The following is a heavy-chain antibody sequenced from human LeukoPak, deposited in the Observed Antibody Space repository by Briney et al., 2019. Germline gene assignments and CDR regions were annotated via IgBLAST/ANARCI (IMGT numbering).Heavy chain of an antibody. CDR2: INHSGST. V-gene: IGHV4-34*01. CDR1: GGSFSGYY. Sequence: SETLSLTCAVYGGSFSGYYWTWIRQPPGKGPEWIGEINHSGSTNYNPSLKSRVTISVDTSNNQFSLKLSSLTAADTAVYYCARADIENWFDPWGQGTLVTVSS. J-gene: IGHJ5*02. CDR3: ARADIENWFDP. D-gene: IGHD2-15*01.